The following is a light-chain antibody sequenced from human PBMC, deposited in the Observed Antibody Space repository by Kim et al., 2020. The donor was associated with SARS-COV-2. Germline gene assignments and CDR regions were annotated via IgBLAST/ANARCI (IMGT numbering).Light chain of an antibody. V-gene: IGLV4-60*03. CDR1: SGHSSYI. Sequence: SVKLTCTLSSGHSSYIIAWHQQQPGKAPRYLMKLEGSGSYNKGSGVPDRFSGSSSGADRYLTISNLQSEDEADYYCETLDSNTPVVFGGWTQLTVL. J-gene: IGLJ2*01. CDR2: LEGSGSY. CDR3: ETLDSNTPVV.